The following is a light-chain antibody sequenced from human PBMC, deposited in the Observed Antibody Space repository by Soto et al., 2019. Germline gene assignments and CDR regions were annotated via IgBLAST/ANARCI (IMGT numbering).Light chain of an antibody. Sequence: EKVLTQSLATLSLSPGERATLSYRASQSVSSYLAWYQQKPGQAPRLLIYDASNRATGIPARFSGSGSGTDFTLTISSLEPEDFAVYYCQQRSNWPRTFGQGTKVDI. CDR2: DAS. CDR3: QQRSNWPRT. CDR1: QSVSSY. V-gene: IGKV3-11*01. J-gene: IGKJ1*01.